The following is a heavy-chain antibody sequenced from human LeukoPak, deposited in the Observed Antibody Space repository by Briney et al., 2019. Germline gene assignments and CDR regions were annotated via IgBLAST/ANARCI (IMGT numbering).Heavy chain of an antibody. CDR1: GGSISSGGYS. V-gene: IGHV4-30-2*05. Sequence: PSQTLSLTCAVSGGSISSGGYSWSWIRQPPGKGLEWIGYIYHSGSTYYNPSLKSRVTISVDTSKNQFSLKLSSVTAADTAVYYCARSSGDYVPFDYWGQGTLVTVSS. CDR3: ARSSGDYVPFDY. D-gene: IGHD4-17*01. J-gene: IGHJ4*02. CDR2: IYHSGST.